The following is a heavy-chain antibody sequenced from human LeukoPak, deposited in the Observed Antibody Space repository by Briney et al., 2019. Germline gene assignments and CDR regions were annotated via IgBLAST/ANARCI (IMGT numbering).Heavy chain of an antibody. J-gene: IGHJ4*02. Sequence: KSSETLSLTCTVSGVPISSSTYYWGWIRQPPGKGLEWIGSSYYSGSTYYNPSLKSRVTISVDTSKNQFSLKLSSVTAADTAVYYCTTSANYGGNSGYFDFWGQGTLVTVSS. D-gene: IGHD4-23*01. CDR1: GVPISSSTYY. V-gene: IGHV4-39*01. CDR3: TTSANYGGNSGYFDF. CDR2: SYYSGST.